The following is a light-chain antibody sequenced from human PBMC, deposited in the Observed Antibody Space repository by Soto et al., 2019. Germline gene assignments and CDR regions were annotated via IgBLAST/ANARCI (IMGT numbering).Light chain of an antibody. CDR2: AAS. V-gene: IGKV1-39*01. CDR1: QSISSY. CDR3: KQSYSTRQWT. Sequence: DIQMTHSPSSLSASVGDRVTITCRASQSISSYLNWYQQKPGKAPKLLISAASSLQSGVPSRFSGSGSGTDFTLTISSLQPEDFATYYCKQSYSTRQWTMGQGRKVEIX. J-gene: IGKJ1*01.